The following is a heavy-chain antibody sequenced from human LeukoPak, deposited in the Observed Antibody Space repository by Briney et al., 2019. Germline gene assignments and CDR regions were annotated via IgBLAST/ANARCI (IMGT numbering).Heavy chain of an antibody. Sequence: SETQSLTCAVYGGSFSGYYWSWLRQPPGKGLEWIGQINHSGSTNYSPSLKSRVTISVDTSKNQFSLKLSSVTAADTAVYYCARPKGSGGSCYDHWGQGTLVTVSS. CDR3: ARPKGSGGSCYDH. CDR1: GGSFSGYY. V-gene: IGHV4-34*01. CDR2: INHSGST. J-gene: IGHJ5*02. D-gene: IGHD2-15*01.